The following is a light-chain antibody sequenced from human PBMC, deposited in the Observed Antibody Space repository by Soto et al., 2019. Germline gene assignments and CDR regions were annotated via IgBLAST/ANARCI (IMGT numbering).Light chain of an antibody. J-gene: IGKJ1*01. CDR3: QQYNKWPWT. V-gene: IGKV3-15*01. CDR2: GAS. CDR1: QSVNSD. Sequence: EIVMTQSPATLSVSPGERATLSCRASQSVNSDLAWYQQKPGQAPRLLIYGASTRATGIPARFSGSGSGTEFTLTISSLQSEDFAVYYCQQYNKWPWTLGQGTKVEIK.